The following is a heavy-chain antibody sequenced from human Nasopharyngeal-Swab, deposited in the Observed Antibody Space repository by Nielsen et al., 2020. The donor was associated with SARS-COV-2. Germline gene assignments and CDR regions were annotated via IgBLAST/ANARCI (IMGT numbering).Heavy chain of an antibody. CDR3: AMTGFWTGYFDY. CDR1: GASITSYY. J-gene: IGHJ4*02. CDR2: IYYSGAT. V-gene: IGHV4-59*08. D-gene: IGHD3/OR15-3a*01. Sequence: SETLSLTCTVSGASITSYYWSWIRQPPGKGLEWIGYIYYSGATKYNPSLKSRVTLSVDTSKNQFSLKVNSVTAADTAVYYCAMTGFWTGYFDYWGQGILATVSS.